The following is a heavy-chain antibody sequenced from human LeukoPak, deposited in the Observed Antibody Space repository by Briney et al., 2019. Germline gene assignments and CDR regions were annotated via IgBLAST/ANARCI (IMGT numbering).Heavy chain of an antibody. CDR2: ISGSGTI. CDR3: ARPSEGSYYFDY. Sequence: SETLSLTCSFSGGSISSYYWSWIRQPAGKGLEWIGRISGSGTITYNPALQSRLSISIDTSKNQFSLKLMSVTAADTAVYYCARPSEGSYYFDYWGQGTLVTVSS. V-gene: IGHV4-4*07. J-gene: IGHJ4*02. CDR1: GGSISSYY.